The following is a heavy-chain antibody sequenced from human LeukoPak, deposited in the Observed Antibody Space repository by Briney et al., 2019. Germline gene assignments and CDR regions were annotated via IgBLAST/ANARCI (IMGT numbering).Heavy chain of an antibody. V-gene: IGHV3-7*01. CDR3: AKDYYDSSGYYGGNAFDI. CDR1: GFTFSSYW. J-gene: IGHJ3*02. CDR2: IKQDGSEK. Sequence: GGSLRLSCAASGFTFSSYWMSWVRQAPGKGLEWVANIKQDGSEKYYVDSVKGRFTISRDNAKNSLYLQMNSLRAEDTAVYYCAKDYYDSSGYYGGNAFDIWGQGTMVTVSS. D-gene: IGHD3-22*01.